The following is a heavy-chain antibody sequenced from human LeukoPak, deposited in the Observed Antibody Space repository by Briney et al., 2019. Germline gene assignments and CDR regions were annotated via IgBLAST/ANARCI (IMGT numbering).Heavy chain of an antibody. CDR1: GGSISSYY. D-gene: IGHD6-13*01. CDR2: IYTSGST. Sequence: SETLSLTCTVSGGSISSYYWSWIRQPAGKGLEWIGRIYTSGSTNYNPSLKSRVTMSVDTSKNQFSLKLSSVTAADTAVYYCARDHSSSWTHYFDYWGRGTLVTVS. J-gene: IGHJ4*02. V-gene: IGHV4-4*07. CDR3: ARDHSSSWTHYFDY.